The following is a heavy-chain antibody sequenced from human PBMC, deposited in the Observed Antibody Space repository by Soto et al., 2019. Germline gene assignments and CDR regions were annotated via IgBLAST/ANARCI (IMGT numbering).Heavy chain of an antibody. CDR3: ARDAHEFWNSYFFDP. J-gene: IGHJ5*02. CDR2: ISIYNGNT. D-gene: IGHD3-3*01. CDR1: GCAFSTYA. V-gene: IGHV1-18*01. Sequence: ASVKVSCEASGCAFSTYAIKWVGQAPGQGLEWMGWISIYNGNTNYAQNFQGRVTMATDTPTNTAYMELRNLRSDDTAVYYCARDAHEFWNSYFFDPWGPGTLVTVSS.